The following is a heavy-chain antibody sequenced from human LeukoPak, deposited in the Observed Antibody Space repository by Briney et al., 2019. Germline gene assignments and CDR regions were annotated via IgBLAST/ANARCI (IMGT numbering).Heavy chain of an antibody. J-gene: IGHJ4*02. CDR1: GFTFSSYA. V-gene: IGHV3-23*01. Sequence: GGPLRLSCAASGFTFSSYAMSWVRQAPGKGLEWVSAISGSGGSTYYADSVKGRFTISRDNSKNTLYPQMNSLRAEDTAVYYCAKVRGYTYYDILTGYYFFDYWGQGTLVTVSS. D-gene: IGHD3-9*01. CDR3: AKVRGYTYYDILTGYYFFDY. CDR2: ISGSGGST.